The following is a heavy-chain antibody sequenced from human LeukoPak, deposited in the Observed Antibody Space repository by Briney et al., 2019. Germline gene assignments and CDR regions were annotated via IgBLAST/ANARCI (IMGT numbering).Heavy chain of an antibody. CDR3: ATHRYYDSSGYYYVGYFDY. V-gene: IGHV3-53*01. Sequence: GGSLRLSCAASGFTVSSNYMSWARQAPGKGLEWVSVIYSDGSTYYADSVKGRFTISRDNSKNTLYLQMNSLRAEDTAVYYCATHRYYDSSGYYYVGYFDYWGQGTLVTVSS. CDR2: IYSDGST. D-gene: IGHD3-22*01. CDR1: GFTVSSNY. J-gene: IGHJ4*02.